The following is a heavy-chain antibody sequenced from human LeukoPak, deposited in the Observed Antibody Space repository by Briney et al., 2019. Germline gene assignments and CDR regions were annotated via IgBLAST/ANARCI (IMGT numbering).Heavy chain of an antibody. CDR1: GFTFSSYA. Sequence: GGSLRLSCAAPGFTFSSYAMHWVRQAPGKGLEWVAVISYDGSNKYYADSVKGRFTISRDNSKNTLYLQMNSLRAEDTAVYYCARAEDYYDSSGSIDFDYWGQGTLVTVSS. CDR3: ARAEDYYDSSGSIDFDY. V-gene: IGHV3-30-3*01. CDR2: ISYDGSNK. J-gene: IGHJ4*02. D-gene: IGHD3-22*01.